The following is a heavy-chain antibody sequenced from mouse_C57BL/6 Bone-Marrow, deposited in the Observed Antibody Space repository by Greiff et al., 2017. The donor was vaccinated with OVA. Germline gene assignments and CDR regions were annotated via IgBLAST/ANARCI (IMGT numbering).Heavy chain of an antibody. CDR3: ARRLITTVVARYFDD. V-gene: IGHV14-3*01. J-gene: IGHJ1*03. Sequence: VQLQQSVAELVRPGASVKLSCTASGFNIKNTYMHWVKQRPEQGLEWIGRIDPANGNTKYAPKFQGKATITADPSSNTAYLQLSSLTSEDTASYYCARRLITTVVARYFDDWGKGTTVTVSS. D-gene: IGHD1-1*01. CDR2: IDPANGNT. CDR1: GFNIKNTY.